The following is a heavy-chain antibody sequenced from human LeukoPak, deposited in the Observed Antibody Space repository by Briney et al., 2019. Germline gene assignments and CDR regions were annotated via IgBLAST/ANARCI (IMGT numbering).Heavy chain of an antibody. D-gene: IGHD3-22*01. CDR3: ARDRKTYYYDSSGYYDY. J-gene: IGHJ4*02. CDR1: GFTFSSYW. CDR2: INSDGSST. Sequence: GGSLRLSCAASGFTFSSYWMHWVRQAPGKGLVWVSRINSDGSSTNYADSVKGRFTISRDNAKNTLYLQMNSLRAEDTAVYYCARDRKTYYYDSSGYYDYWGQGTLVIVSS. V-gene: IGHV3-74*01.